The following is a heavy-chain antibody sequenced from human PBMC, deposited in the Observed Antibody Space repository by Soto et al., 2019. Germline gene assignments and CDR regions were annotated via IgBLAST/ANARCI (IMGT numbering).Heavy chain of an antibody. CDR3: ASATSIAVAGKET. CDR1: GDTVTKYG. CDR2: ISFYNGHT. J-gene: IGHJ4*02. V-gene: IGHV1-18*01. Sequence: QVQLVQSGGEVKKPGASVKVSCKASGDTVTKYGISWVRQAPGQGREWLGWISFYNGHTNYALKFQDRITFTTDTSTRTASMELRSLTSDDTAVYYCASATSIAVAGKETWGQGTLVTVSS. D-gene: IGHD6-19*01.